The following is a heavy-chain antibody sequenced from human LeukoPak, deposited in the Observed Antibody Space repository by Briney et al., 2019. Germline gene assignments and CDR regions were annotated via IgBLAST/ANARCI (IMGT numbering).Heavy chain of an antibody. CDR2: ISGSGGST. V-gene: IGHV3-23*01. Sequence: GGSLRLSCAASGFTFSSYGMSWVRQAPGKGLEWVSAISGSGGSTYYADSVKGRFTISRDNSKNTLYLQMNSLRAEDTAVYCCAKSAVVVPAAIEADYYYYMDVWGKGTTVTISS. D-gene: IGHD2-2*01. CDR1: GFTFSSYG. CDR3: AKSAVVVPAAIEADYYYYMDV. J-gene: IGHJ6*03.